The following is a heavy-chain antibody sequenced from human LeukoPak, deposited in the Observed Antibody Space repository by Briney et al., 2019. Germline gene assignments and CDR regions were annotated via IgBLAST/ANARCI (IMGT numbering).Heavy chain of an antibody. CDR2: IFGSGGSP. Sequence: GSLRLSCEASGFTFGSFAMYWVRQAPGKGLDWIAGIFGSGGSPHYADSVKGRFTISRDNSKNTVYLQINSLRAEDTAVYYCGKTTAGYSSGQKPAWPVDYWGQGTLVTVSS. D-gene: IGHD5-18*01. CDR1: GFTFGSFA. V-gene: IGHV3-23*01. J-gene: IGHJ4*02. CDR3: GKTTAGYSSGQKPAWPVDY.